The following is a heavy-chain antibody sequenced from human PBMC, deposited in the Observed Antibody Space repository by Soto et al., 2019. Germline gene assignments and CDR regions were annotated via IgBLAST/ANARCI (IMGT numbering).Heavy chain of an antibody. CDR1: GGSVSSTSYY. CDR3: XXXXXXXXXAYYFDY. J-gene: IGHJ4*02. CDR2: IYYSGTT. V-gene: IGHV4-39*01. Sequence: QLQLEESGPGLVKPSETLSLTCTVSGGSVSSTSYYWGXIRQPPGKGLEWIGSIYYSGTTNYNPSLKSRVTXSIXTXXXXXXXXXXXXXXXXXXXXXXXXXXXXXXXAYYFDYWGQGTLVTVSS.